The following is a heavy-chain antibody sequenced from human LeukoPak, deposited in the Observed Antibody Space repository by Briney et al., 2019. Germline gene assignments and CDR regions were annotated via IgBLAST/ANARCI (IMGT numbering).Heavy chain of an antibody. Sequence: GASLRLSCAASGFTFSSYAMNWVRQAPGKGLEWVSAISGSGGSTHYADSVKGRFTISRDNSKNTLYLQMNSLRAEDTAVYYCAKVSCDYVWGSYRCPFDYWGQGTLVTVSS. CDR1: GFTFSSYA. CDR3: AKVSCDYVWGSYRCPFDY. J-gene: IGHJ4*02. CDR2: ISGSGGST. D-gene: IGHD3-16*02. V-gene: IGHV3-23*01.